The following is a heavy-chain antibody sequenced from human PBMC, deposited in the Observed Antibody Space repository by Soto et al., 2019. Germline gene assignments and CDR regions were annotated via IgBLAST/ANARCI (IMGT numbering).Heavy chain of an antibody. Sequence: GGSLRLSCAASGFTFSSYAMSWVRQAPGKGLEWVSAISGSGGSTYYADSVKGRFTISRDNSKNTLYLQMNSLRAEDTAVYYCAKDASKFFWSGYYNPRWYYYGMDVWGQGTTVTVSS. CDR3: AKDASKFFWSGYYNPRWYYYGMDV. CDR1: GFTFSSYA. V-gene: IGHV3-23*01. D-gene: IGHD3-3*01. CDR2: ISGSGGST. J-gene: IGHJ6*02.